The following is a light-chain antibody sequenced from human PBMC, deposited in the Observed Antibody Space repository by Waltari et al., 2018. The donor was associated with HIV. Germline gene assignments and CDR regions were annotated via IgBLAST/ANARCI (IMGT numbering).Light chain of an antibody. J-gene: IGLJ2*01. CDR2: EVS. CDR1: SSDVGRYNF. CDR3: SSYTNTTTLVL. V-gene: IGLV2-14*01. Sequence: QSALAQPASVSGSPGQSITISCTGTSSDVGRYNFVSWYQQHPGKAPKLMIYEVSNRPSGVSLRFSGSKSGNTASLTISGLQAEDDADYYCSSYTNTTTLVLFGGGTKLTVL.